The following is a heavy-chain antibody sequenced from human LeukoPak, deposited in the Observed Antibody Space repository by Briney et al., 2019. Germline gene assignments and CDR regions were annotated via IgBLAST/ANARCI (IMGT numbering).Heavy chain of an antibody. Sequence: PGGSLRLSCAASGFTFSSYEMNWVRQAPGKGLEWVSYISSSGSSIYYADSVKGRFTISRDNAKNSLYLQMGSMRAEDTAVYYCARDRGGYYDFWSGYNWFDPWGQGTLVTVSS. D-gene: IGHD3-3*01. CDR1: GFTFSSYE. V-gene: IGHV3-48*03. CDR3: ARDRGGYYDFWSGYNWFDP. CDR2: ISSSGSSI. J-gene: IGHJ5*02.